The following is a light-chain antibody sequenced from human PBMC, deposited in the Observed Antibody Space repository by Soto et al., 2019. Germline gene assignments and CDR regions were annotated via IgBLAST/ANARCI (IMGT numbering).Light chain of an antibody. CDR2: EVS. J-gene: IGLJ1*01. CDR1: SGDVGGYNY. CDR3: SSYAGSNNYV. Sequence: QSALTQPPSASGSPGQSVTISCTGTSGDVGGYNYVSWYQQHPGKAPKLMIFEVSERPSGVPDRFPASKSGNTVSLTVSGLQAEDEAEYYCSSYAGSNNYVFGTGTKVTVL. V-gene: IGLV2-8*01.